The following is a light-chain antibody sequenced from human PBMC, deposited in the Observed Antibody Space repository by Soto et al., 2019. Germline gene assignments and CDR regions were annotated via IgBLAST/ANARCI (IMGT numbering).Light chain of an antibody. V-gene: IGKV1-39*01. J-gene: IGKJ4*01. CDR3: QQSYSTLLT. Sequence: DIQLSQYTSSLSASVGDRVTITCRASQSISSYLNWYQQKPGKAPKLLIYAASSLQSGVPSRFSGSGSGTDFTLTISSLQPEDFATYYCQQSYSTLLTFGGGSKVDIK. CDR2: AAS. CDR1: QSISSY.